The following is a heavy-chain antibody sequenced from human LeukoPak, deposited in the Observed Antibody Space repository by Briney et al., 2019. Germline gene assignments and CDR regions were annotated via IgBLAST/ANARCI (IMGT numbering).Heavy chain of an antibody. CDR2: INPNSGGT. J-gene: IGHJ4*02. V-gene: IGHV1-2*06. CDR1: GYTFTGFY. CDR3: ASEEGAYYYDSSGRSH. Sequence: GASVKVSCKASGYTFTGFYMHWVRQAPGPGLELMGRINPNSGGTNYAQKFQGRVTMTRDTSISTAYMELSRLRSDDTAVYYCASEEGAYYYDSSGRSHGGQGTLVTVSS. D-gene: IGHD3-22*01.